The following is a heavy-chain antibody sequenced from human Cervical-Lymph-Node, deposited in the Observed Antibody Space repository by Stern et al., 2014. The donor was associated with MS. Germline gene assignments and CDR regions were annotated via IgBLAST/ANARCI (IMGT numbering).Heavy chain of an antibody. CDR2: IWYDGSNK. CDR1: GFTFSSYG. Sequence: QLVQSGGGVVQPGRSLRISCAASGFTFSSYGMHWVRQAPGKGLEWVAGIWYDGSNKYYADSVKGRFTISRDNSKNTLYLQMNSLRAEDTAVYYCARDRARWLQLWFDPWGQGTLVTVSS. CDR3: ARDRARWLQLWFDP. D-gene: IGHD5-24*01. V-gene: IGHV3-33*01. J-gene: IGHJ5*02.